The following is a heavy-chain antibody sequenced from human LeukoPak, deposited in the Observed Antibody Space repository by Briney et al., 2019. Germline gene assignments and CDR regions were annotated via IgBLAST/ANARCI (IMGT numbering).Heavy chain of an antibody. CDR3: AKDIDSSWYSAFDI. CDR2: TSWNSGSI. D-gene: IGHD6-13*01. J-gene: IGHJ3*02. Sequence: GGSLRLSCAATGFTFDDYAMHWVRQAPGKGLEWVSGTSWNSGSIGYANSVKGRFTISRDNAKNSLYLQMNSLRAEDTALYYCAKDIDSSWYSAFDIWGQGTMVTVSS. V-gene: IGHV3-9*01. CDR1: GFTFDDYA.